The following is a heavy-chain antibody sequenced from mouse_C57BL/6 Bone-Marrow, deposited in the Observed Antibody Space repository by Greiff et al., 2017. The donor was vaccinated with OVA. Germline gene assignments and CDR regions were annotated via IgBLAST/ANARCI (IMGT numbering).Heavy chain of an antibody. Sequence: QVQLKQSGAELVRPGTSVKVSCKASGYAFTNYLIEWVKQRPGQGLEWIGVINPGSGGTNYNEKFKGKATLTADKSSSTAYMQLSSLTSEDSAVYFCARVLGGWLLIMDYWGQGTSVTVSS. CDR3: ARVLGGWLLIMDY. D-gene: IGHD2-3*01. CDR1: GYAFTNYL. J-gene: IGHJ4*01. V-gene: IGHV1-54*01. CDR2: INPGSGGT.